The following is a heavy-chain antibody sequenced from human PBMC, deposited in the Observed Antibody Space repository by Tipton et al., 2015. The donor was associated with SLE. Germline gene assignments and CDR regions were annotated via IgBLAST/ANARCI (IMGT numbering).Heavy chain of an antibody. CDR2: IYYSGST. J-gene: IGHJ4*02. CDR1: GGSISSYY. CDR3: AGRGDLVVVTAYLDY. V-gene: IGHV4-59*12. D-gene: IGHD2-21*02. Sequence: LRLSCTVSGGSISSYYWSWIRQPPGKGLEWIGYIYYSGSTNYNPSLKSRVTISVDTSKNQFSLKPSSVTAADTAVYYCAGRGDLVVVTAYLDYWGQGTLVTVSS.